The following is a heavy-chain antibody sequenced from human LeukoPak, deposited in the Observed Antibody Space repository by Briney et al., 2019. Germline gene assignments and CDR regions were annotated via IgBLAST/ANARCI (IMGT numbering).Heavy chain of an antibody. V-gene: IGHV3-48*02. Sequence: PGGSLRLSCAASGFXFSSYTINWVRQAPGKGLQWGSIVSASSDIHYSDSVKGRFTISRDNAMNSLYLQMNSLRDEDTAVYYCARDALHTAHFDYWGQGTLVTVSS. J-gene: IGHJ4*02. CDR3: ARDALHTAHFDY. D-gene: IGHD5-18*01. CDR2: VSASSDI. CDR1: GFXFSSYT.